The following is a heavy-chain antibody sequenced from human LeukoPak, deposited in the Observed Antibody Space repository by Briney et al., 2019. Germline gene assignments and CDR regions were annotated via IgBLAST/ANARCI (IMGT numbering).Heavy chain of an antibody. CDR3: ARSLRVAVAGTDY. J-gene: IGHJ4*02. D-gene: IGHD6-19*01. V-gene: IGHV1-8*01. Sequence: ASVKVSCKASGYTFTSYDINWVRQATGQGLEWMGWMNPNSGNTGYVQKFQGRVTMTRNTSISTAYMELSSLRSEDTAVYYCARSLRVAVAGTDYWGQGTLVTVSS. CDR2: MNPNSGNT. CDR1: GYTFTSYD.